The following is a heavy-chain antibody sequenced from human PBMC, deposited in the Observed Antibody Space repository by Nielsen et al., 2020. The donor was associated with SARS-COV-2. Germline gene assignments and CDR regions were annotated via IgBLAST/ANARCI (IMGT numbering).Heavy chain of an antibody. D-gene: IGHD3-10*01. V-gene: IGHV4-59*13. CDR1: GGSISSYY. CDR3: ARADVLLWFGELLGPFDY. CDR2: IYYSGST. J-gene: IGHJ4*02. Sequence: SETLSLTCTVSGGSISSYYWSWIRQPPGKGLEWIGYIYYSGSTNYNPSLKSRVTISVDTSKNQFSLKLSSVTAADTAVYYCARADVLLWFGELLGPFDYWGQGTLVTVSS.